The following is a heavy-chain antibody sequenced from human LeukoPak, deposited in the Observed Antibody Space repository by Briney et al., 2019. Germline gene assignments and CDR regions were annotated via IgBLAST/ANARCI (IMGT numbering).Heavy chain of an antibody. D-gene: IGHD3-22*01. J-gene: IGHJ4*02. V-gene: IGHV3-43*01. CDR1: GSIIEDYT. CDR3: AKDLTYESSGSVIDN. CDR2: VNWHGTT. Sequence: GGSLRLSCAASGSIIEDYTMRWVRQVPGKTLEWVSLVNWHGTTYYADSLKGRFTISRDNSKNSLYLQMDSLRTEDTAFYYCAKDLTYESSGSVIDNWGLGTLVTVSS.